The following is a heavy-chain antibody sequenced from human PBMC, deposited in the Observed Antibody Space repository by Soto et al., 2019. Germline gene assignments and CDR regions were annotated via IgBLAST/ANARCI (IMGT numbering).Heavy chain of an antibody. Sequence: PSETLSLTCNVSGGSISNYYWTWGRQSPEKGLEWIGYMYYNGNINYNPYLKSRVTISIDTSKNQFPLTLKSVTAADTAVYYCASGGNWFDPWGQGVLVTVSS. D-gene: IGHD3-16*01. CDR1: GGSISNYY. V-gene: IGHV4-59*01. J-gene: IGHJ5*02. CDR3: ASGGNWFDP. CDR2: MYYNGNI.